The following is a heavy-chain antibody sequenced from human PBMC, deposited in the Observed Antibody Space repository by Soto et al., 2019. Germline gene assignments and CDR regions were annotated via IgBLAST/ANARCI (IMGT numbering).Heavy chain of an antibody. V-gene: IGHV1-69*06. D-gene: IGHD3-22*01. J-gene: IGHJ5*02. CDR3: ARGRGYDSSGYSPSNWFDP. Sequence: QVQLVQSGAEVKKPGSSVKVSCKASGGTFSSYAISWVRQAPGQGLEWMGGIIPIFGTANYAQKFQGRVTSTANKSTSTAYMELSSLRSEDTAVYYCARGRGYDSSGYSPSNWFDPWGQGTLVTVSS. CDR1: GGTFSSYA. CDR2: IIPIFGTA.